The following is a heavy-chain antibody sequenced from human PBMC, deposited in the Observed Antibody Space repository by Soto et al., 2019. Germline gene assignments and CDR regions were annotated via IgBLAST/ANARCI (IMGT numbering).Heavy chain of an antibody. Sequence: ASVKVSCKASGYTFTSYAMHWVRQAPGQGLEWMGIINPSGGSTSYAQKFQGRVTMTRDTSTSTVYMELSSLRSEDTAVYYCAREPAGYYDSSGYYYLGALYYYYGMDVWGQGTTGTVSS. V-gene: IGHV1-46*01. D-gene: IGHD3-22*01. CDR2: INPSGGST. CDR3: AREPAGYYDSSGYYYLGALYYYYGMDV. J-gene: IGHJ6*02. CDR1: GYTFTSYA.